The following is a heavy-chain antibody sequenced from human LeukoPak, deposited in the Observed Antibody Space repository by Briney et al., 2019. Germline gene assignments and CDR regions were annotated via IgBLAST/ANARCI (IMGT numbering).Heavy chain of an antibody. CDR1: GFTFSNHG. J-gene: IGHJ4*02. CDR3: AKDLGWIQFGY. D-gene: IGHD5-18*01. V-gene: IGHV3-23*01. CDR2: VSPNGETA. Sequence: PGGTLRLSCAASGFTFSNHGMNWVRQPPGKGLEWVSGVSPNGETAYYADSVKGRFTISRDNSKNTVYLQVRSLRAEDTAVYYCAKDLGWIQFGYWGQGALVTVSS.